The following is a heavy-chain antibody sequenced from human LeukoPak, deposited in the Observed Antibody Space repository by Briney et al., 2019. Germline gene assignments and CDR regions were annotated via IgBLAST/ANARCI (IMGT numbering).Heavy chain of an antibody. CDR3: AKCPTAYCSGGSCYADY. Sequence: PGRSLRLSCAASGFTFSNYAMSWVRQAPGKGLEWVSAISISGGNTYYADSVKGRFTVSRDNSKNTLYLQMNSLRAEDTAVYYCAKCPTAYCSGGSCYADYWGQGALVTVSS. J-gene: IGHJ4*02. D-gene: IGHD2-15*01. CDR1: GFTFSNYA. CDR2: ISISGGNT. V-gene: IGHV3-23*01.